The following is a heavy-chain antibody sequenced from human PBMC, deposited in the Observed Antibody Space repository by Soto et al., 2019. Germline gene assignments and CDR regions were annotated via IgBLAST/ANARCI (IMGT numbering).Heavy chain of an antibody. Sequence: PGRSVRLSCAASGFTISSYRMNWVRQAPGEGLEWVSYISSSSSTIYYADSVKGRFTISRDNSKNTLYLQMNSLRAEDTAVYYCAKHIVVVTAADYFEYWGQGTLVTVSS. J-gene: IGHJ4*02. D-gene: IGHD2-21*02. CDR3: AKHIVVVTAADYFEY. CDR2: ISSSSSTI. V-gene: IGHV3-48*01. CDR1: GFTISSYR.